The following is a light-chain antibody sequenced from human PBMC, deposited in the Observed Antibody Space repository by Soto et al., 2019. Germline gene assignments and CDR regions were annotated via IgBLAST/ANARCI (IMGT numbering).Light chain of an antibody. Sequence: QSALTQPPSASGSPGQSVTISCTGTSSDVGGYNYVSWYQQHPGKAPKLMIYEVSKRPSGVPDRFSGSKSGNTASLTVSGLQAEDEADYYCSSYAGRNNVVFGGGTKLPFL. CDR3: SSYAGRNNVV. CDR2: EVS. V-gene: IGLV2-8*01. CDR1: SSDVGGYNY. J-gene: IGLJ2*01.